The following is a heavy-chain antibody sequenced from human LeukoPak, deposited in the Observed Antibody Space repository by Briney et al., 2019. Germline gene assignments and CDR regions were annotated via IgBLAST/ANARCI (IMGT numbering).Heavy chain of an antibody. CDR3: ASFDDFWSGYYSFDY. CDR1: GYSISSGYY. J-gene: IGHJ4*02. D-gene: IGHD3-3*01. Sequence: SETLSLTCTVSGYSISSGYYWGWIRQPPGKGLEWIGSIYHSGSTYYNPSLKSRVTISVDTSKNQFSLKLSSVTAADTAVYYCASFDDFWSGYYSFDYWGQGTLVTVSS. V-gene: IGHV4-38-2*02. CDR2: IYHSGST.